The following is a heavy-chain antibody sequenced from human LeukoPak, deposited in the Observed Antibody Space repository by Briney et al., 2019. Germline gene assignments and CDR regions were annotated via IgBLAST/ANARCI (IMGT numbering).Heavy chain of an antibody. CDR1: GFSVSSNY. CDR2: IFDADDT. V-gene: IGHV3-53*01. CDR3: ARHYGDYLTYFDS. D-gene: IGHD4-17*01. J-gene: IGHJ4*02. Sequence: PGGSLRPSCAASGFSVSSNYMSWVRQAPGKGLEWVSIIFDADDTHYADSVKGRFTISRDKSKNTLYLQMNTLRAEDTAVYYCARHYGDYLTYFDSWGQGTLVTVSS.